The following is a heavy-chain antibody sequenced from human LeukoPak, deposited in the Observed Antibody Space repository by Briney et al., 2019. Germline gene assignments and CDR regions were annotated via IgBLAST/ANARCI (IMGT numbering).Heavy chain of an antibody. D-gene: IGHD3-10*01. CDR2: ISGSGRGSTT. CDR1: GFTFSSYA. J-gene: IGHJ6*03. V-gene: IGHV3-23*01. CDR3: ARNYGSGSYYYYYYYYYMDV. Sequence: GGSLRLSCAASGFTFSSYALSWVRQAPGKGLEWVSNISGSGRGSTTYYADSVKGRFTISRDNSKNTLYLQMNSLRAEDTAVYYRARNYGSGSYYYYYYYYYMDVWGKGTTVTVSS.